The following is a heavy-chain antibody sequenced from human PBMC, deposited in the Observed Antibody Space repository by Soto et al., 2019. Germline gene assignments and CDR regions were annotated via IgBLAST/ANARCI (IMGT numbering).Heavy chain of an antibody. CDR3: ARGREGTYEAFDI. CDR1: SGSIGTYF. D-gene: IGHD1-26*01. CDR2: IYYSGTT. Sequence: QVQLRESGPGLVKPSETLSLTCTVSSGSIGTYFWSWIRQPPGKGLEWIGYIYYSGTTNYNPSLKSRVTIVVDTSKNPFSLRLSSVTAADTAVYYCARGREGTYEAFDIWGQGTLVTVSS. J-gene: IGHJ3*02. V-gene: IGHV4-59*01.